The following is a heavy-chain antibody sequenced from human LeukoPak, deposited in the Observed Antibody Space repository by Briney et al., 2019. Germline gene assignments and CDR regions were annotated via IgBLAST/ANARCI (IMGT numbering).Heavy chain of an antibody. V-gene: IGHV3-23*01. CDR2: ISGRGIST. D-gene: IGHD3-22*01. J-gene: IGHJ5*02. CDR3: AKDGGVYTYYYDSSGYLP. CDR1: GFTFSSYA. Sequence: GGSLRLSCEASGFTFSSYAMTWVRQASGEGLEWVSAISGRGISTYYADSVKGRFTISRDNSRNTLFLQMNSLRAEDTAVYYCAKDGGVYTYYYDSSGYLPWGQGTLVTVSS.